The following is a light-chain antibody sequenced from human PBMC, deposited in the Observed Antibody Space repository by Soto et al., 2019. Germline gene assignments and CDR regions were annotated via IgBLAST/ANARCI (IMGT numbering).Light chain of an antibody. V-gene: IGKV3-20*01. CDR3: QQYVTSPWT. CDR2: AAS. J-gene: IGKJ1*01. Sequence: EIVLTQSPGTLPLSPGERATLSCRASRSVSDIYLAWYQQKPGQAPRLLIYAASRRAAGIPDRFSGSGSGTDFALTISRLEPEDFAMYYCQQYVTSPWTFGQGTKVEIK. CDR1: RSVSDIY.